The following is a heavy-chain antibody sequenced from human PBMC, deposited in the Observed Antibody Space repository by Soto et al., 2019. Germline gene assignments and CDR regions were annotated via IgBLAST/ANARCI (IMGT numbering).Heavy chain of an antibody. J-gene: IGHJ4*02. CDR3: ARGPSYSDSYFDY. CDR1: EFTFSNYA. Sequence: LRLSCAASEFTFSNYAMHWVRQPPGKGLQWLAVISYDGNNKYYADSVEGRFTISRDNSKNTVYLQMDSLRLEDTAVYYCARGPSYSDSYFDYWGQGTLVTVSS. V-gene: IGHV3-30*03. D-gene: IGHD4-17*01. CDR2: ISYDGNNK.